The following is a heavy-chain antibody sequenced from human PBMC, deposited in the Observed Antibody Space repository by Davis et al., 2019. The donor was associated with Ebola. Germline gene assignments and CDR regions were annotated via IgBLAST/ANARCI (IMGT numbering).Heavy chain of an antibody. D-gene: IGHD3-3*01. V-gene: IGHV4-59*01. J-gene: IGHJ3*02. CDR3: ARAPFGVPPGAIDI. CDR1: GDSISNYY. CDR2: VYHSGNT. Sequence: PSETLSLTCSVSGDSISNYYWNWIRQPPGKGLEWIGYVYHSGNTDYNPALKSRVTISIDTSKKQFSLRMTSVTAADTAVYYCARAPFGVPPGAIDIWGQGTMVTVSS.